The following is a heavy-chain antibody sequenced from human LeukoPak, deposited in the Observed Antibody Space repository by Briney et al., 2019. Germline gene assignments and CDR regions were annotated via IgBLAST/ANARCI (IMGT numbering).Heavy chain of an antibody. CDR2: IKADASEE. Sequence: GGSLRLSCVASGFTFDGFWMSWVRDAPGKGVEWVANIKADASEEKYLDSVKGRFKISRDNAEDSLFLQMNSLRAEDTAVYYCARQPQHEAYFDYWGQGALVTVSS. CDR1: GFTFDGFW. J-gene: IGHJ4*02. V-gene: IGHV3-7*01. CDR3: ARQPQHEAYFDY.